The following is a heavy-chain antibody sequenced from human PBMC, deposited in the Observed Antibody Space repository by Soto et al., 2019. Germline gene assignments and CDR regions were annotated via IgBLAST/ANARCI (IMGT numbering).Heavy chain of an antibody. D-gene: IGHD1-1*01. Sequence: SETLSLTCAVYGGSFSGYYWSWIRQPPGKGLEWIGSIDNGGNTHYNAPLKSRVIISADTSKSQFSLSLNSVTAADTAVYYCVKRSLLMAPTWGQGIQVTVSS. CDR1: GGSFSGYY. CDR3: VKRSLLMAPT. CDR2: IDNGGNT. J-gene: IGHJ4*02. V-gene: IGHV4-34*01.